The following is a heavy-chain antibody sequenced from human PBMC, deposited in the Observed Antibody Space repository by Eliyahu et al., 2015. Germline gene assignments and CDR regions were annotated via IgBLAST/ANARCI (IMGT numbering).Heavy chain of an antibody. CDR1: GFTFNSYE. J-gene: IGHJ4*02. Sequence: EVQLVESGGGLVQPGGSLRLSCAASGFTFNSYEMNWVRQAPGKGLEWVSYISSSGSTIYYADSVKGRFTISRDNAKNSLYLQMNSLRAEDTAVYYCARALNKRGGSLWGQGTLVTVSS. CDR3: ARALNKRGGSL. CDR2: ISSSGSTI. D-gene: IGHD1-14*01. V-gene: IGHV3-48*03.